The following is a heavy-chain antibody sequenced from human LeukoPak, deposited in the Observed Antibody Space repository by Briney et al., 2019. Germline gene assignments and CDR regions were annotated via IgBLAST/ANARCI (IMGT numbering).Heavy chain of an antibody. CDR1: GGSFSGYY. V-gene: IGHV4-34*01. CDR2: INHSGST. D-gene: IGHD6-19*01. CDR3: ARFIAVAGRGPS. Sequence: KPSETLSLTCAVYGGSFSGYYWSWIRQPPGKGLEWIGEINHSGSTNYNPSLKSRVTISVDTSKNQFSLKLSSVTAADTAVYYCARFIAVAGRGPSWGQGTLVTVSS. J-gene: IGHJ5*02.